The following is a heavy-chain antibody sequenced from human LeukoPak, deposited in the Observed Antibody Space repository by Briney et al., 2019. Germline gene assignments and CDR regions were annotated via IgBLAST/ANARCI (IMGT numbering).Heavy chain of an antibody. D-gene: IGHD3-10*01. V-gene: IGHV3-23*01. Sequence: GGSLRLSCAASGFTVSSNYMSWVRQAPGKGLEWVSDLSGSGGSTYYADSVKGRFTISRDNSKNTLYLQMNSLRAEDTAVYYCAKDWSGMVRRVKTYWGQGTLVTVSS. CDR3: AKDWSGMVRRVKTY. CDR1: GFTVSSNY. J-gene: IGHJ4*02. CDR2: LSGSGGST.